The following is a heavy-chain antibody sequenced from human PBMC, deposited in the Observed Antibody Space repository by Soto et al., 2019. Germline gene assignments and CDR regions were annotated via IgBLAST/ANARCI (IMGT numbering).Heavy chain of an antibody. J-gene: IGHJ6*02. Sequence: ASVKVSCKASGGTFSSYAISWVRQAPGQGLEWMGGIIPIFGTANYAQKFQGRVTITADESTSTAYMELSSLRSEDTAVYYCARNIVVVPAANYYGMDVWGQGTTVTVSS. V-gene: IGHV1-69*13. CDR2: IIPIFGTA. D-gene: IGHD2-2*01. CDR3: ARNIVVVPAANYYGMDV. CDR1: GGTFSSYA.